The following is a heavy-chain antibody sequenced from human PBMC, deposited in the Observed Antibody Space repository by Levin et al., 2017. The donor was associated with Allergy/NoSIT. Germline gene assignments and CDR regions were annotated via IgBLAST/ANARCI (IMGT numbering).Heavy chain of an antibody. CDR2: IYPGDSDT. V-gene: IGHV5-51*01. J-gene: IGHJ4*02. Sequence: GGSLRLSCKASGYSFTNYWIGWVRQMPGKGLEWMGIIYPGDSDTRYSPSFQGQVTISADKSTSTSYLQWSSLKASDTAMYFCARRGEYCSAGSCYSGGAFDYWGQGTLVTVSS. D-gene: IGHD2-15*01. CDR1: GYSFTNYW. CDR3: ARRGEYCSAGSCYSGGAFDY.